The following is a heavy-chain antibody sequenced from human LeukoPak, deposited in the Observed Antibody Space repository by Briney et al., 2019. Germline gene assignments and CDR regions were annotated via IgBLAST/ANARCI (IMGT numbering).Heavy chain of an antibody. CDR3: AKDRGVGWLQLVYYYYGMDV. Sequence: GGSLRLSCAASGFTFDDYAMHWVRQAPGKGLEWVSGISWNSGSIGCADSVKGRFTISRDNAKNSLYLQMNSLRAEDTALYYCAKDRGVGWLQLVYYYYGMDVWGQGTTVTVSS. D-gene: IGHD5-24*01. CDR2: ISWNSGSI. J-gene: IGHJ6*02. V-gene: IGHV3-9*01. CDR1: GFTFDDYA.